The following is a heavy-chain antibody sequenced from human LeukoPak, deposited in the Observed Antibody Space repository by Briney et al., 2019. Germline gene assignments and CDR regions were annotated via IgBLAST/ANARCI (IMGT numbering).Heavy chain of an antibody. Sequence: GASVKVSCKASGYTFTSYGISWVRQAPGQGLEWMGWISAYNGNTNYAQKLQGRVTMTTDTSTSTAYMELRSLRSDDTAVYYCARTRRRATVTTEAFDIWGQGTMVTVSS. D-gene: IGHD4-17*01. V-gene: IGHV1-18*01. CDR2: ISAYNGNT. CDR3: ARTRRRATVTTEAFDI. J-gene: IGHJ3*02. CDR1: GYTFTSYG.